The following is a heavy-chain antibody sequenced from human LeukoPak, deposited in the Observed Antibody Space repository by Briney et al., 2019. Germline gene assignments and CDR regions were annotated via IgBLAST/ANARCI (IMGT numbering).Heavy chain of an antibody. V-gene: IGHV3-11*01. CDR2: ISSSGTTI. J-gene: IGHJ6*02. CDR1: GFTFTKYY. Sequence: GGSLRLSCVTSGFTFTKYYIHWIRQAPGKGLERVSYISSSGTTIYYADSVKGRFTISRDNAKNSVYLQMNSLRAEDTALYYCARDYGMDFWGQGTTVTVSS. CDR3: ARDYGMDF.